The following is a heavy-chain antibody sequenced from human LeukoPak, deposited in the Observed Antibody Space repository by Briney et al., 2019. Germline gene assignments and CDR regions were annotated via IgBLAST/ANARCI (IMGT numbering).Heavy chain of an antibody. CDR3: AKAPSSSWTHASFDY. Sequence: GGSLRLSCAASGFTFSSYGMHWVRQAPGKGLEWVAFIRYDGSNKYYADSLKGRFTISRDNSKNTLYLQMNSLRAEDTAVYYCAKAPSSSWTHASFDYWGQGTLVTVSS. CDR1: GFTFSSYG. V-gene: IGHV3-30*02. J-gene: IGHJ4*02. CDR2: IRYDGSNK. D-gene: IGHD6-13*01.